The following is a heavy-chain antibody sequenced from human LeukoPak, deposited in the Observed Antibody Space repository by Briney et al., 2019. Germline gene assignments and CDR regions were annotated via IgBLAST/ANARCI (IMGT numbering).Heavy chain of an antibody. D-gene: IGHD5-18*01. Sequence: PSETLSLTCAVYGGTFSGYYLSWIRQPPGKGLEWIGEINHSGSTNYNPSLKSRVTISVDTSKNQFSMKLSSVTAADTAVYYCARDSYLDAFDIWGQGTMVTVSS. CDR3: ARDSYLDAFDI. V-gene: IGHV4-34*01. CDR2: INHSGST. J-gene: IGHJ3*02. CDR1: GGTFSGYY.